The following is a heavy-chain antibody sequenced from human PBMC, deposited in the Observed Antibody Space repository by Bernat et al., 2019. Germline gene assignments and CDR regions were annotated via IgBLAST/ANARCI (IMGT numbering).Heavy chain of an antibody. Sequence: QLQLVQSGAEVKKPGASVKVSCKASGYTFTGYYMHWVRQAPGQGLEWMGWINPNSGGTNYAQKFQGWVTMTRDTSISTAYMELSRLRSDDTAVYYCATSSKYSSSWYDYWGQGTLVTVSS. D-gene: IGHD6-13*01. CDR3: ATSSKYSSSWYDY. V-gene: IGHV1-2*04. J-gene: IGHJ4*02. CDR2: INPNSGGT. CDR1: GYTFTGYY.